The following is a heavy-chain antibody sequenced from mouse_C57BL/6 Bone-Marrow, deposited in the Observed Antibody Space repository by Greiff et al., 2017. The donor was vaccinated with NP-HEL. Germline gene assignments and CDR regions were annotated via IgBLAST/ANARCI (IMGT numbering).Heavy chain of an antibody. Sequence: QVQLQQSGTELVKPGTSVKLSCKSSGYTFTSYWMHWVKQRPGQGLEWIGNINPSNGGTNYNEKFKSKATLTVDKSSSTAYMQLSSLTSDDSAVYCCAREGRCLRRCYWYFYFWDTGTTVTVSS. V-gene: IGHV1-53*01. CDR2: INPSNGGT. D-gene: IGHD2-2*01. J-gene: IGHJ1*03. CDR3: AREGRCLRRCYWYFYF. CDR1: GYTFTSYW.